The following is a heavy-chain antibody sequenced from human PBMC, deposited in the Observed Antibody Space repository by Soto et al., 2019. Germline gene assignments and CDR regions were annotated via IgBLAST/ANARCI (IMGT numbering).Heavy chain of an antibody. V-gene: IGHV4-30-2*01. CDR1: GGSISSGGYS. J-gene: IGHJ3*02. CDR2: IYHSGST. D-gene: IGHD2-15*01. Sequence: QLQLQESGSGLVKPSQTLSLTCAVSGGSISSGGYSWSWIRQPPGKGLEWIGYIYHSGSTYYNPSLKSRVNISVDRSKNQFSLKLSSVTAADTAVYYCARFCSGGSCYSLRYAFDIWGQGTMVTVSS. CDR3: ARFCSGGSCYSLRYAFDI.